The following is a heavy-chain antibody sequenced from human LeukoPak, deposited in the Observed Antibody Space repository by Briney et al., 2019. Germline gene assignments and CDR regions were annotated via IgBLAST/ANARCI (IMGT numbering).Heavy chain of an antibody. J-gene: IGHJ4*02. D-gene: IGHD1-26*01. CDR3: AKVASGSYYNWPFDY. Sequence: PGGSLRLSCAASGFTFSSYGMSWVRQAPGKGLEWVSGISSIDGSTYYADSVKGRFTVSRDNSKNTLYLQMNSLRADDTAVYYCAKVASGSYYNWPFDYWGQGTLVTVSS. V-gene: IGHV3-23*01. CDR1: GFTFSSYG. CDR2: ISSIDGST.